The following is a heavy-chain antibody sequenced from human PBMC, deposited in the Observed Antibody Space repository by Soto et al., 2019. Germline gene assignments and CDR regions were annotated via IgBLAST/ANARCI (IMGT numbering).Heavy chain of an antibody. D-gene: IGHD6-19*01. CDR3: ARLDSGFVRVDY. J-gene: IGHJ4*02. Sequence: SETLSLTCNVSGCSISSSSYYWGWIRQPPGKGLEWIGSIYYSGSTYYNPSLKSRVTISVDTSKNQYSLKLSSATAADTAVYYCARLDSGFVRVDYWGQGTLVTVSS. CDR1: GCSISSSSYY. V-gene: IGHV4-39*01. CDR2: IYYSGST.